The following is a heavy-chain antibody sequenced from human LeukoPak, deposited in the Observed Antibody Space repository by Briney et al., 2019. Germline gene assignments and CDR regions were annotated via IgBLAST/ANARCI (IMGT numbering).Heavy chain of an antibody. CDR3: ARHATTGFTVNRFDP. V-gene: IGHV5-51*01. Sequence: GESLKISCATSGYRFTNYWIGWVRQMPGKGLEFMGIINPGDSDTRYSPSFQGQVTISADKSFGTAYLQFHSLKASDTAMYYCARHATTGFTVNRFDPWGQGTLVTVFS. J-gene: IGHJ5*02. D-gene: IGHD1-26*01. CDR2: INPGDSDT. CDR1: GYRFTNYW.